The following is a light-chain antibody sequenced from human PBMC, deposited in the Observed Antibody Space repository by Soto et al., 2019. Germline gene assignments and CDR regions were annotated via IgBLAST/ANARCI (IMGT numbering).Light chain of an antibody. CDR3: QQYGSSPWT. V-gene: IGKV3-20*01. CDR1: QSFISIY. Sequence: EIVLTQSPGTLSLSPGERATLSCRASQSFISIYLAWCQQKPGQAPSLLVYVASIRATCIPDGFSGSGSWTVFTLTISRLEPEDCAVYYCQQYGSSPWTFGQGTKVDIK. CDR2: VAS. J-gene: IGKJ1*01.